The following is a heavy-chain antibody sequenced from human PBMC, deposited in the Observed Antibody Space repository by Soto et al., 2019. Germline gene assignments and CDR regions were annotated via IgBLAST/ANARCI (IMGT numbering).Heavy chain of an antibody. CDR2: IYYSGST. D-gene: IGHD2-15*01. Sequence: SETLSLTCTVSGGSISSSSYYWGWIRQPPGKGLEWIGSIYYSGSTYYNPSLKSRVTISVDTSKNQFSLKLSSVTAADTAVYYCARQYRTRRFDYWGQGTLVTVSS. CDR3: ARQYRTRRFDY. CDR1: GGSISSSSYY. V-gene: IGHV4-39*01. J-gene: IGHJ4*02.